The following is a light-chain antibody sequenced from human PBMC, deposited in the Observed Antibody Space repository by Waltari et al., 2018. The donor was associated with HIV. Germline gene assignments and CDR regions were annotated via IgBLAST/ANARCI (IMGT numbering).Light chain of an antibody. CDR3: QQRYNWLDT. CDR1: QSVSSY. CDR2: DAS. J-gene: IGKJ2*01. Sequence: EIVLTQSPATLSLSPGERATLSCRASQSVSSYLAWSQQNPGQAPRLLIYDASNRATGIPARFSGSGSGTDFTLTISSLEPEDFAVYYCQQRYNWLDTFGQGTKLEIK. V-gene: IGKV3-11*01.